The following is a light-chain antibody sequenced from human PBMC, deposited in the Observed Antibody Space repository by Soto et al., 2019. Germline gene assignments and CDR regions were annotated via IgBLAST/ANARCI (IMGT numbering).Light chain of an antibody. CDR2: TAS. CDR3: QQYDSSSWT. V-gene: IGKV1-5*03. J-gene: IGKJ1*01. Sequence: DIQMTQSPSTLSASVGDRVTITCRASQSISNWLAWYQQKPGKAPKLLIYTASSLESGVPSRFSGSGSGTEFTLTISSLQPDDFATYYCQQYDSSSWTFGQGTKVDMK. CDR1: QSISNW.